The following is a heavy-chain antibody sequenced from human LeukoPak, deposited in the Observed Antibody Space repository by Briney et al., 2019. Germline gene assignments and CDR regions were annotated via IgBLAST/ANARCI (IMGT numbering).Heavy chain of an antibody. CDR2: IYHSGST. CDR1: GGSITGSDW. D-gene: IGHD5/OR15-5a*01. V-gene: IGHV4-4*02. CDR3: ATRYSVWPK. Sequence: PSGTLSLTCAVSGGSITGSDWCWWTWVRQPPGKGLEWIGEIYHSGSTNYNPSLKSRVTISLDKSKNQFSLTLTSVTAADTAKYYCATRYSVWPKWGPGTLVTVS. J-gene: IGHJ4*02.